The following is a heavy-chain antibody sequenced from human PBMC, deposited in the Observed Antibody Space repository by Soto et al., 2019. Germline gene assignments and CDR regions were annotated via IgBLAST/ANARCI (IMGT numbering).Heavy chain of an antibody. CDR3: ARDGSSVGGSGRFYYYGMDV. Sequence: QVQLVESGGGLVKPGGSLRLSCAASGFTFSDYYMSWIRQAPGKGLEWVSYISSSGSTIYYADSVKGRFTISRDNAKNSLYLQMHRLRAEDTAVYYCARDGSSVGGSGRFYYYGMDVWGQGTTVTVSS. CDR2: ISSSGSTI. D-gene: IGHD3-10*01. J-gene: IGHJ6*02. V-gene: IGHV3-11*01. CDR1: GFTFSDYY.